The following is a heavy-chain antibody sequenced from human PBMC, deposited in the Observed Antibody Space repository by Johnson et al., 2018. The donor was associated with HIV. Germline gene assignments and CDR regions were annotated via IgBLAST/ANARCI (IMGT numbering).Heavy chain of an antibody. CDR1: GFTFSIFW. V-gene: IGHV3-7*05. Sequence: VQLVESGGGLVQSGGSLGLSCAATGFTFSIFWMAWVRQAPGKGLEWVANITQDGRENYYVDSVKGRFTISRDNAKNSLYLQVHSLRVEDTAVYYCARDVLGDGTYPPDAFDIWGQGTMVTVSS. CDR2: ITQDGREN. CDR3: ARDVLGDGTYPPDAFDI. J-gene: IGHJ3*02. D-gene: IGHD2-8*02.